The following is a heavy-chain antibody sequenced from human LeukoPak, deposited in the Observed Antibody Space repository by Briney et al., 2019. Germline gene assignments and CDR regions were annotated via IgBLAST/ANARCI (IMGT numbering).Heavy chain of an antibody. CDR1: GGSFSGYY. J-gene: IGHJ4*02. CDR3: ARVGATKSFRL. V-gene: IGHV4-34*01. CDR2: INHSGST. D-gene: IGHD1-26*01. Sequence: PSETLSLTCAVYGGSFSGYYWSWIRQPPGKGLEWIGEINHSGSTNYNPSLKSRVTISVDTSKNQFSLKLSSVTAADTAVYYCARVGATKSFRLWGQGTQVTVSS.